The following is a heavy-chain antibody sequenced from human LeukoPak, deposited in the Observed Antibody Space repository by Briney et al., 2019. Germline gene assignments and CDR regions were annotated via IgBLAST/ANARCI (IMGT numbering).Heavy chain of an antibody. CDR2: IYYSGST. V-gene: IGHV4-39*07. D-gene: IGHD1-26*01. CDR3: ARYSGRYGMDV. Sequence: SETLSLTCTVSGGSISSSSYYWGWIRQPPGKGLEWIGSIYYSGSTYYNPSLKSRVTISVDTSKNQFSLKLSSVTAADTAVYYCARYSGRYGMDVWGQGTTVTVSS. J-gene: IGHJ6*02. CDR1: GGSISSSSYY.